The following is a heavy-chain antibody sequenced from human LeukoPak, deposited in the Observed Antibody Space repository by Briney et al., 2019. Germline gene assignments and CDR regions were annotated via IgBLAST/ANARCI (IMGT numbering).Heavy chain of an antibody. CDR3: ARARYTMVRGTSRPYYYYYGMDV. D-gene: IGHD3-10*01. V-gene: IGHV4-59*01. Sequence: PSETLSLTCTVSGGSISSYYWSWLRQPPGKGLEWIGYIYYSGSTNYNPSLKSRVTISVDTSKNQFSLKLSSVTAADTAVYYCARARYTMVRGTSRPYYYYYGMDVWGQGTTVTVSS. CDR2: IYYSGST. CDR1: GGSISSYY. J-gene: IGHJ6*02.